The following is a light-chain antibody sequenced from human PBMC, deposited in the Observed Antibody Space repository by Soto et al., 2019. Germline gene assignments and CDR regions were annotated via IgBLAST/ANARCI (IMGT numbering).Light chain of an antibody. CDR2: EVS. V-gene: IGLV2-14*01. Sequence: QSALTQPASVSGSPGQSITISCTGTSSDVGGYNYVSWYQQHPGKAPKLMIYEVSNRPSGVSNPFSGSKSGNTASLTISGRQAEDEDDYYCSSYTSSTTLVVFGGGTKLTVL. CDR1: SSDVGGYNY. J-gene: IGLJ2*01. CDR3: SSYTSSTTLVV.